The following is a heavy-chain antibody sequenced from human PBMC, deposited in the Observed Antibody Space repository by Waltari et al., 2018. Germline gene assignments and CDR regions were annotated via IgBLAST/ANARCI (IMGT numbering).Heavy chain of an antibody. D-gene: IGHD1-7*01. CDR1: GLSFNSYS. V-gene: IGHV3-21*02. J-gene: IGHJ5*02. Sequence: VQLVESGGGLVKPGGSLRLSCEGSGLSFNSYSLHWVRQAPGKGLEWISSIITSSSYIFYVDSVKGRFTISRDNAKNSLYLQMNSLRAEDTAMYYCVRGRIGTTQSGDWFDPWGQGTLVTVSS. CDR2: IITSSSYI. CDR3: VRGRIGTTQSGDWFDP.